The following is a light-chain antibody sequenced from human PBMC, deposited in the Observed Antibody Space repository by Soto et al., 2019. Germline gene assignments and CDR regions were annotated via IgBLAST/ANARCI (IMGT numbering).Light chain of an antibody. CDR2: EVS. Sequence: QSALTQPASVSGSPGQSITISCTGTSFEVGGYNYVSWYQQHPGKAPKLMIYEVSNRPSGVSNRFSGSKSGNTASLTISGLQAEDEADYYCSSYTSSSTPYVFGTGTKVTVL. J-gene: IGLJ1*01. CDR3: SSYTSSSTPYV. V-gene: IGLV2-14*01. CDR1: SFEVGGYNY.